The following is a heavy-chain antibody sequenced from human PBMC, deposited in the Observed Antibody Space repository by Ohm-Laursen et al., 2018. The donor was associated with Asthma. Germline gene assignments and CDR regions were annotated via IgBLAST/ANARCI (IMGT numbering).Heavy chain of an antibody. CDR1: GGSFSTSSRSY. CDR2: IYYSGST. D-gene: IGHD4-17*01. Sequence: SETLSLTCIVSGGSFSTSSRSYWGWIRQHPGKGLEWIGYIYYSGSTYYNPSLKSRVTISVDTSKNQFSLKLSSVTAADTAVYYCARESYGDYGPWFDPWGQGTLVTVSS. CDR3: ARESYGDYGPWFDP. V-gene: IGHV4-39*07. J-gene: IGHJ5*02.